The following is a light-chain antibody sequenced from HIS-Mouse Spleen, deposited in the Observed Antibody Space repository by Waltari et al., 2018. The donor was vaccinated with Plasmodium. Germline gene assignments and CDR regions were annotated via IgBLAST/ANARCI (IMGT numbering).Light chain of an antibody. CDR2: DDS. CDR3: YSTDSSGNHRV. Sequence: SYELTQPPSVSVSPGQTARITCSGDALPKKFAYWYQQKSGHPPVLVIYDDSKRPSGLPGIVSGSSSGTMANWTISGAQVEDEADYYGYSTDSSGNHRVFGGGTKLTVL. CDR1: ALPKKF. J-gene: IGLJ3*02. V-gene: IGLV3-10*01.